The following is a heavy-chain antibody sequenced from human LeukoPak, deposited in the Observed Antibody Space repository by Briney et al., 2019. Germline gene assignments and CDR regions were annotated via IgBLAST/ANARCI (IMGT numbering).Heavy chain of an antibody. V-gene: IGHV1-18*01. CDR3: ARSGLLVTSVRMDV. D-gene: IGHD4-23*01. CDR1: GYIFKSYG. CDR2: ISGFKGKT. J-gene: IGHJ6*04. Sequence: ALVKVSCKASGYIFKSYGVNWVRQAPGQGLEWVGWISGFKGKTDYAQRFQGRVTMTRDTSTNTAYMELRSLRSEDTAVYYCARSGLLVTSVRMDVWGKGTALIFSS.